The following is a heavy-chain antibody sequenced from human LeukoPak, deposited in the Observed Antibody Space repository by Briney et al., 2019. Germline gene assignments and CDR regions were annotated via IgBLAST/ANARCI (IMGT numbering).Heavy chain of an antibody. CDR1: GFTFSSYA. D-gene: IGHD3-22*01. J-gene: IGHJ4*02. CDR2: ISYDGSNK. Sequence: GGSLRLSCAASGFTFSSYAMHWVRQAPGKGLEWVAVISYDGSNKYYADSVKGRFTISRDNSKNTLYLQMNSLRAEDTAVYYCASGDSSGYGVSAFDYWGQGTLVTVSS. CDR3: ASGDSSGYGVSAFDY. V-gene: IGHV3-30-3*01.